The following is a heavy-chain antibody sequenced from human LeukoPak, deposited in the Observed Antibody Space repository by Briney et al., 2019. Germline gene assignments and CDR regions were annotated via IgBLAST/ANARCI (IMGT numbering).Heavy chain of an antibody. V-gene: IGHV3-23*01. CDR2: ISGSGGST. CDR1: GFTFSSYS. CDR3: AKDKLLWFGELLGPNWFDP. J-gene: IGHJ5*02. D-gene: IGHD3-10*01. Sequence: GGSLRLSCAASGFTFSSYSMNWVRQAPGKGLEWVSAISGSGGSTYYADSVKGRFTISRDNFKNTLYLQMNSLRAEDTAVYYCAKDKLLWFGELLGPNWFDPWGQGTLVTVSS.